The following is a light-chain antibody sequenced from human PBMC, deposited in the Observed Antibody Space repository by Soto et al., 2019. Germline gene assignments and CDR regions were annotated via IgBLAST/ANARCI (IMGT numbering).Light chain of an antibody. CDR1: QGVSSN. J-gene: IGKJ4*01. Sequence: EIVMTQSPATLSVSPGERATLSCRASQGVSSNLAWYQQKPGQTPKLLIYVASTRATCIPARFSGSGSGTEFTLTISSLQSEDFAVYYCQQYNVWPLTFGGGTKVEFQ. CDR2: VAS. V-gene: IGKV3-15*01. CDR3: QQYNVWPLT.